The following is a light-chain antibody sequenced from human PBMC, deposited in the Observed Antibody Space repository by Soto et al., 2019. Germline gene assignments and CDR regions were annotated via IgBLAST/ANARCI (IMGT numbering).Light chain of an antibody. V-gene: IGKV3-11*01. J-gene: IGKJ2*01. Sequence: EILLTQSPAALALSPGERDPLSCRASQNVNSFLAWYQQKPCLAPRLLIYDASNRATGIPARFSGSGSGTDFTLTISSLEPEDFAVYYGQQCSAWPQTFGQGTKLEIK. CDR3: QQCSAWPQT. CDR1: QNVNSF. CDR2: DAS.